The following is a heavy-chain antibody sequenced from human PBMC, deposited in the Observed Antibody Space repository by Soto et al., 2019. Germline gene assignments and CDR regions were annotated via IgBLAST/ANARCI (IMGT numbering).Heavy chain of an antibody. CDR3: TTDSYSTMIVAGFEY. CDR2: ISGGGGNT. J-gene: IGHJ4*01. Sequence: GVSLRHPYAASGFTFSSYAMSWVRQAPGKGLEWVSGISGGGGNTYYADSVKGRFTISRDDSKNMVYLQMNSLKTEDTGIYYCTTDSYSTMIVAGFEYWGHGTLVTVSS. CDR1: GFTFSSYA. D-gene: IGHD3-22*01. V-gene: IGHV3-23*01.